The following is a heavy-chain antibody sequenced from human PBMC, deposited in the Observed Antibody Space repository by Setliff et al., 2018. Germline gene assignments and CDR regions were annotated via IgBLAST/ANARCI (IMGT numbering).Heavy chain of an antibody. CDR2: VNDSGSA. V-gene: IGHV4-34*01. CDR3: ARGRYYGSGSYSL. D-gene: IGHD3-10*01. CDR1: GGSFSGYF. Sequence: SETLSFTCDVFGGSFSGYFWAWIRQSPGKGLEWIGDVNDSGSANYKPSLKSRLTISRDTSKNQLSLNLSSVTAADTAVYYCARGRYYGSGSYSLWGQGTLVTVSS. J-gene: IGHJ4*02.